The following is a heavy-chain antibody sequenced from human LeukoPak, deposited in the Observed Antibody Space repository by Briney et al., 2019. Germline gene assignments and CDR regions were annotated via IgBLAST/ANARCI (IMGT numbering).Heavy chain of an antibody. D-gene: IGHD3-22*01. J-gene: IGHJ1*01. CDR3: AKDPYSSRMEYFQY. Sequence: GGSLRLSCTASGFTLSSYAMHWVRQAPGKGLEWVAVISYDGNDNYYADSVKGRFTISRDNSRRTLYLQMNSLRAEDTAIYYCAKDPYSSRMEYFQYWGQGTLVIVSS. V-gene: IGHV3-30-3*01. CDR1: GFTLSSYA. CDR2: ISYDGNDN.